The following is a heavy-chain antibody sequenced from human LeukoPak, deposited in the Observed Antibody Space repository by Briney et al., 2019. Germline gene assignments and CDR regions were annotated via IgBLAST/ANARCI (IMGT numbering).Heavy chain of an antibody. CDR3: VGVETITMVRGASGDV. Sequence: GGSLRLSCAASGFSVSSNYMTWVRQAPGKGLEWVSVIHSGGRAYYADSVKGRFTTSRDNSKNTLDLQMNSLSVEDTAVYYCVGVETITMVRGASGDVWGKGTTVTVSA. J-gene: IGHJ6*04. CDR2: IHSGGRA. D-gene: IGHD3-10*01. V-gene: IGHV3-66*02. CDR1: GFSVSSNY.